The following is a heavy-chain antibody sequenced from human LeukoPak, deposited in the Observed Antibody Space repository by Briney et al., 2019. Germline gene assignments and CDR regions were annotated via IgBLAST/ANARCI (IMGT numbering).Heavy chain of an antibody. CDR3: ATQLPEIAAAGTFDY. V-gene: IGHV4-30-4*08. Sequence: SQTLSLTCTVSGGSISSGDYYWSWIRQPPGKGLEGIGYIYYSGSTYYNPSLKSRVTISVDTSKNQFSLKLSSVTAADTAVYYCATQLPEIAAAGTFDYWGQGTLVTVSS. J-gene: IGHJ4*02. CDR2: IYYSGST. CDR1: GGSISSGDYY. D-gene: IGHD6-13*01.